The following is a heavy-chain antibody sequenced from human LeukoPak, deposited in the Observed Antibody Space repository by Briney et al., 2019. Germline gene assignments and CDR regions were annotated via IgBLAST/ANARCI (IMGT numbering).Heavy chain of an antibody. CDR1: GGSFSGYY. J-gene: IGHJ5*02. CDR2: INHSGST. D-gene: IGHD2-2*01. Sequence: SETLSLTCAVYGGSFSGYYWSWIRQPPGKGLEWIGEINHSGSTNYNPSLKSRVTISVDTSKNQFSLKLSSVTAADTAVYYCARGYCSSTSCWNWFDPRGQGTLVTVSS. CDR3: ARGYCSSTSCWNWFDP. V-gene: IGHV4-34*01.